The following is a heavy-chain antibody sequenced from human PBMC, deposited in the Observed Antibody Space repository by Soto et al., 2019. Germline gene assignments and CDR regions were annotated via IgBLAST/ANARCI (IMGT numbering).Heavy chain of an antibody. CDR1: GYTFTSYY. CDR2: INPSGGST. Sequence: ASVKVSCKASGYTFTSYYMHWVRQAPGQGLEWMGIINPSGGSTSYAQKFQGRVTITRDTFASTAYMELSSLRSEDTAVYYCARDHAYGIPDYRGQGTLVTVSS. D-gene: IGHD2-21*01. CDR3: ARDHAYGIPDY. J-gene: IGHJ4*02. V-gene: IGHV1-46*01.